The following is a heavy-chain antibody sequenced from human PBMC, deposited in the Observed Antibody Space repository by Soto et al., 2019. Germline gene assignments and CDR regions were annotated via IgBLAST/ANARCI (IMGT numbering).Heavy chain of an antibody. CDR2: IFPADSDT. CDR1: QYNFMNFW. CDR3: TATLTSEMDV. V-gene: IGHV5-51*01. J-gene: IGHJ6*02. D-gene: IGHD4-4*01. Sequence: GESLKISCKGSQYNFMNFWVGWVRQMPGKGLERMGIIFPADSDTRFSPSFQGRVTMSVDKSTYTAYLQWSSLEASDTAIYYCTATLTSEMDVWGQGTPVTVS.